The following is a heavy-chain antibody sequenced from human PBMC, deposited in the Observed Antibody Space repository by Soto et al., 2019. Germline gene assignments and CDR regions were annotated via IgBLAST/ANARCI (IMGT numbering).Heavy chain of an antibody. V-gene: IGHV4-39*01. CDR1: GGSISISSYY. J-gene: IGHJ6*02. CDR2: VYYSGST. Sequence: PSETLSLTCSVSGGSISISSYYLGWIRQPPGKGLEWIGSVYYSGSTYYNPSLKSRVTISVDTSKNQFSLKLSSVTAADTAVYQCAGHGRGVLLPAAIVSHDDGMDVWGQGTTVTVSS. D-gene: IGHD2-2*02. CDR3: AGHGRGVLLPAAIVSHDDGMDV.